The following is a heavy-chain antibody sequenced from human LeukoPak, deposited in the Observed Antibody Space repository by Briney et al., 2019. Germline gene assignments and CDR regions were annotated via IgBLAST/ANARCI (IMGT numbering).Heavy chain of an antibody. CDR2: ISSSSSYI. V-gene: IGHV3-21*01. CDR3: ARERGTVAASSDY. CDR1: GFTFSSYS. D-gene: IGHD2-15*01. J-gene: IGHJ4*02. Sequence: GGSLRLSCAASGFTFSSYSMNWVRQAPGKGPEWVSSISSSSSYIYYADSVKGRFTISRDNAKNSLYLQMNSLRAEDTAVYYCARERGTVAASSDYWGQGTLVTVSS.